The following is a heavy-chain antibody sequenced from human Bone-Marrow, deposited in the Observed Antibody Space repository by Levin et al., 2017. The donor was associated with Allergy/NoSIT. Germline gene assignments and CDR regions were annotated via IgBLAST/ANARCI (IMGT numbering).Heavy chain of an antibody. V-gene: IGHV1-69*06. CDR2: IIPIFGTA. CDR1: GGTFSSYA. CDR3: AGDLAGIAVAGLGYDCYGMDI. Sequence: SVKVSCKASGGTFSSYAISWVRQAPGQGLEWMGGIIPIFGTANYAQKFQGRVTITADKSTSTAYMELGSLRSEDTAVYYCAGDLAGIAVAGLGYDCYGMDIWGQGTTVTVSS. J-gene: IGHJ6*02. D-gene: IGHD6-19*01.